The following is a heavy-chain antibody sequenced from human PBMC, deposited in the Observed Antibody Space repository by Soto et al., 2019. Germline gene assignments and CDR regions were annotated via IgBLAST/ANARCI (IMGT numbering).Heavy chain of an antibody. V-gene: IGHV1-69*13. CDR1: GGTFSSYA. J-gene: IGHJ6*02. D-gene: IGHD3-9*01. CDR2: IIPIFGTA. Sequence: SVKVSCKASGGTFSSYAISWVRQAPGQGLEWMGGIIPIFGTANYAQKFQGRVTITADESTSTAYMELSSLRSEDTAVYYCARGLHYDILTGYYLNYYYGMDVWGQGTTVTVSS. CDR3: ARGLHYDILTGYYLNYYYGMDV.